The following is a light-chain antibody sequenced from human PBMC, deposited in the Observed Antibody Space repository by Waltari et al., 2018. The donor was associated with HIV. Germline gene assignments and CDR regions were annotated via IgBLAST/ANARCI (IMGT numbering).Light chain of an antibody. J-gene: IGLJ1*01. V-gene: IGLV2-14*01. CDR3: SSYTSTTTLD. CDR2: EVT. CDR1: RSAVGGSND. Sequence: HSALPQPASRCGSPGQSIPIPSPGTRSAVGGSNDVSWYQQHPGKAPKLMIYEVTNRPSGVSIRFSGSKSGNTASLTISGLQADDEADYYCSSYTSTTTLDFGAGTKVTVL.